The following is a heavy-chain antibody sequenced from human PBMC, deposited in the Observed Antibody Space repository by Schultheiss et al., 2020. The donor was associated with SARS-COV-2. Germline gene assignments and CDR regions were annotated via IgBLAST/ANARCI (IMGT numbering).Heavy chain of an antibody. CDR1: GGTFSSYA. Sequence: GGSLRLSCKAPGGTFSSYAISWVRQAPGQRLEWMGGIIPIFGTANYAQKFQGRVTITADESTTTGYMELSSLRSEDTAVYYCASLPAEFNGVVDRGYFDLWGRGTLVTVSS. J-gene: IGHJ2*01. D-gene: IGHD3-3*01. V-gene: IGHV1-69*01. CDR3: ASLPAEFNGVVDRGYFDL. CDR2: IIPIFGTA.